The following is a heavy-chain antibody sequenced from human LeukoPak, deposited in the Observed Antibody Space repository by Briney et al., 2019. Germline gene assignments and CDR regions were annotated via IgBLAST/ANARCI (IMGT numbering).Heavy chain of an antibody. D-gene: IGHD2-21*02. Sequence: GGSLRLSCAASGFTFSSYAMSWVRQAPGKGLEWVSAISGSGGSTYYADSVKGRFTISRDNSKNTLYLQMNSLRAEDTAVYYCARAGVVTAIQYYFDYWGQGTLVTVSS. J-gene: IGHJ4*02. CDR2: ISGSGGST. CDR3: ARAGVVTAIQYYFDY. CDR1: GFTFSSYA. V-gene: IGHV3-23*01.